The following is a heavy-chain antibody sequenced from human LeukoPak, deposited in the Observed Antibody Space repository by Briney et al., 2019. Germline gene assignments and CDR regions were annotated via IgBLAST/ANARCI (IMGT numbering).Heavy chain of an antibody. CDR2: MKQDGSET. D-gene: IGHD5-18*01. J-gene: IGHJ4*02. CDR3: VRGPHTIMVTE. V-gene: IGHV3-7*03. Sequence: GGSLRLSCVASGFLFSNFWMTWVRQAPGKGLEWVANMKQDGSETRYADSVKGRFTTSRHNPKNSLYLQMNSLRVEDTAVYYCVRGPHTIMVTEWGQGTLVTVSS. CDR1: GFLFSNFW.